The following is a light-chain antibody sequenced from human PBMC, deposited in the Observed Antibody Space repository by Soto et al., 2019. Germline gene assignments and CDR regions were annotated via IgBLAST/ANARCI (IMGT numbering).Light chain of an antibody. CDR1: SGHSNYA. CDR2: LNSDGSH. J-gene: IGLJ2*01. V-gene: IGLV4-69*01. Sequence: QLVLTQSPSASASLGASVKLTCTLSSGHSNYAIAWHQQQSEKGPRYLMKLNSDGSHSKGDGIPGRFSGSSSGAERYLTIASLPSEDEADYFCQTWGSGIVLFCEGTKVTVL. CDR3: QTWGSGIVL.